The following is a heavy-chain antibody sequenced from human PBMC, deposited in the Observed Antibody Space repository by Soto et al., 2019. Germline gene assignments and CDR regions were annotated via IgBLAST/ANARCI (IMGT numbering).Heavy chain of an antibody. CDR1: GGNVSSDSVA. CDR3: ARDQTYNNWPKWFRS. D-gene: IGHD1-1*01. J-gene: IGHJ5*01. V-gene: IGHV6-1*01. CDR2: TYYRSKWYN. Sequence: SQTLSLTCAISGGNVSSDSVAWNWIRQSPSRGLEWLGRTYYRSKWYNDYAVSVKSRITINSDTSKNQFYLHLNSVTPEDTTVYYCARDQTYNNWPKWFRSWGQGPLVPVS.